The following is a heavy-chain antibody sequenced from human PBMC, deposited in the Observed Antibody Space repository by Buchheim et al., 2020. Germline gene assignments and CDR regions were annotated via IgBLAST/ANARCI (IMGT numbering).Heavy chain of an antibody. CDR2: ISAYNGNT. Sequence: QVQLVQSGAEVKKPGASVMVSCKASGYTFTSYGISWVRKAPGQGLEWMGWISAYNGNTNYAPKLQGRVTMTTDTSTSTDYLELRSLRSDDTAVYYCARVWTYYDFWSGYSSEGRDFDYWGQGTL. CDR1: GYTFTSYG. D-gene: IGHD3-3*01. CDR3: ARVWTYYDFWSGYSSEGRDFDY. J-gene: IGHJ4*02. V-gene: IGHV1-18*04.